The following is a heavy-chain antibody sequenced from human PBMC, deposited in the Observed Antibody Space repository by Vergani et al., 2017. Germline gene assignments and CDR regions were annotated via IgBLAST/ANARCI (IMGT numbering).Heavy chain of an antibody. CDR3: ARAGSGWTNNAFDI. J-gene: IGHJ3*02. CDR2: TYYRSKWFN. V-gene: IGHV6-1*01. CDR1: GDSVSSNSAA. D-gene: IGHD6-19*01. Sequence: QVQLPQSGPGLVKPSQTLSLTCAISGDSVSSNSAAWNWIRQSPSRGLEWLGRTYYRSKWFNDYALSVKSRITINPDTSKNQFSLQLNSVTPEDTAVYFCARAGSGWTNNAFDIWGQGTMVTVSS.